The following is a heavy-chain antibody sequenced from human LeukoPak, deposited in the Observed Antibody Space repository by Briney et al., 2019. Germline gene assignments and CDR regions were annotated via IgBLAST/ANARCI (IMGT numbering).Heavy chain of an antibody. J-gene: IGHJ4*02. CDR1: GFTVSNKY. V-gene: IGHV3-66*01. D-gene: IGHD2-21*01. CDR3: ARRAYCGGDCLDQ. Sequence: GGSLRLSCAASGFTVSNKYMSWVRQAPGKGLEWVSVIYGDDSSYHADSVKGRFTISRDNPKNTLSLEMNSLRVDDTAVYYCARRAYCGGDCLDQWGQGTLVTVSS. CDR2: IYGDDSS.